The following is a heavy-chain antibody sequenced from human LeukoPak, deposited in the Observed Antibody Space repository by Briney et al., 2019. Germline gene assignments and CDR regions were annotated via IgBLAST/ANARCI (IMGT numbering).Heavy chain of an antibody. Sequence: GGSLRLSCAASGFTFSNYGMHWVRQAPGKGLEWVAVIWSDESNKYYADSVKGRFTISRDNFKNTLYLHMNTLRAEDTTVYYCARGVVGATTGWYFDLWGRGTLVTVSS. D-gene: IGHD1-26*01. CDR2: IWSDESNK. V-gene: IGHV3-33*01. CDR1: GFTFSNYG. CDR3: ARGVVGATTGWYFDL. J-gene: IGHJ2*01.